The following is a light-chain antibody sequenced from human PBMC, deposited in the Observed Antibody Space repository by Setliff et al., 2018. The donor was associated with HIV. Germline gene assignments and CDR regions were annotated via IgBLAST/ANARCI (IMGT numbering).Light chain of an antibody. CDR1: SSNIGANS. CDR3: AAWDDSLTTFYV. Sequence: VLTQPPSVSGTPGKRVTISCSGSSSNIGANSIFWYQQLPGTAPKLLIYNTNQRPSGVPDRFSGSKSGTSASLVISGLRSEDEADYYCAAWDDSLTTFYVFGTGTKVTVL. CDR2: NTN. V-gene: IGLV1-47*02. J-gene: IGLJ1*01.